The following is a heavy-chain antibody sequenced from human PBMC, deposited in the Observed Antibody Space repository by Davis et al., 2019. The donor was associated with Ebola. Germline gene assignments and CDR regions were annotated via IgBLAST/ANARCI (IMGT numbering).Heavy chain of an antibody. CDR2: MNPNSGNT. Sequence: ASVKVSCKTSGYTFTSYDIYWVRQATGQGLEWMGWMNPNSGNTAYAQKFQGRVTMTRDTSISTAYMELRSLRSEDTAVYYCARLSFGEVGFDYWGQGTLVTVSS. D-gene: IGHD3-10*01. J-gene: IGHJ4*02. CDR3: ARLSFGEVGFDY. CDR1: GYTFTSYD. V-gene: IGHV1-8*01.